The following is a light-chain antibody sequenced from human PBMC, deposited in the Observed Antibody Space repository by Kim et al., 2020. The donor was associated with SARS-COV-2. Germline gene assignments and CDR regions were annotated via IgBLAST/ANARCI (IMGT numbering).Light chain of an antibody. V-gene: IGLV3-1*01. CDR2: QDS. CDR3: QAWDSSTVV. CDR1: KLGDKY. J-gene: IGLJ2*01. Sequence: SVSPGQTASITCSGDKLGDKYACWYQQKPGQAPVLVIYQDSKRPSGIPGRVSGSNSGNTATLTNSGTQAMDEADYYCQAWDSSTVVFGGGTKLTVL.